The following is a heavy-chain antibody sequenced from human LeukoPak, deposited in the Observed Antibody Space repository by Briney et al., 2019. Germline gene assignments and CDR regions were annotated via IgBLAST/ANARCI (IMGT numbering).Heavy chain of an antibody. Sequence: GGSLRLSCAASGFTFSSYGMHWVRQAPGKGLEWVAVISYDGSNKYYADSVKGRLTISRDNSKNTLYLQMNSLRAEDTAVYYCAKEGYSSGWAYFDYWGQGTLVTVSS. CDR3: AKEGYSSGWAYFDY. V-gene: IGHV3-30*18. CDR2: ISYDGSNK. J-gene: IGHJ4*02. CDR1: GFTFSSYG. D-gene: IGHD6-19*01.